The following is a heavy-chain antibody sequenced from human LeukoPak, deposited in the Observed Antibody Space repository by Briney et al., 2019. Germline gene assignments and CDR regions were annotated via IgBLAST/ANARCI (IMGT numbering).Heavy chain of an antibody. CDR1: GFTFSSYA. CDR3: AKDVNSGGSYPEYFDY. Sequence: GGSLRLSCAASGFTFSSYAMSWVRQPPGKGLEWVSAISGSGGSTYYADSVKGRFAISRDNSKNTLYLQMNSLRAEDTAVYYCAKDVNSGGSYPEYFDYWGQGTLVTVSS. CDR2: ISGSGGST. J-gene: IGHJ4*02. D-gene: IGHD1-26*01. V-gene: IGHV3-23*01.